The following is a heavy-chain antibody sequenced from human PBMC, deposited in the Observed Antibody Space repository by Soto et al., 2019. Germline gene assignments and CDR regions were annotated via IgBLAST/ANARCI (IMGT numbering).Heavy chain of an antibody. D-gene: IGHD3-10*01. CDR1: GGSIRSYS. Sequence: SETLSLTCTVSGGSIRSYSWNWIRQPPGKGLEWIGDIYYSGSTNYSPSLKSRVTMPVDTSKNQFSLKLSSVTAADSAVYYCARLSGDYYGSDVWGQGTTVTVSS. CDR3: ARLSGDYYGSDV. J-gene: IGHJ6*02. CDR2: IYYSGST. V-gene: IGHV4-59*01.